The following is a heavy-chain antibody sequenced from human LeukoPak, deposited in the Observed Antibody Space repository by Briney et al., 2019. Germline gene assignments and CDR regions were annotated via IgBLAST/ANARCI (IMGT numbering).Heavy chain of an antibody. V-gene: IGHV3-33*01. D-gene: IGHD2-2*01. CDR1: EFTFTTYG. CDR2: IYYDGSNI. Sequence: PGGSLRLSCAASEFTFTTYGMHWVRQAPGKGLEWVAFIYYDGSNIYYADYVKGRFTISRDISKNTLYLQMDSLRAEDTAIYYCARIFRYQLVDYYALDVWGQGTTVTVSS. CDR3: ARIFRYQLVDYYALDV. J-gene: IGHJ6*02.